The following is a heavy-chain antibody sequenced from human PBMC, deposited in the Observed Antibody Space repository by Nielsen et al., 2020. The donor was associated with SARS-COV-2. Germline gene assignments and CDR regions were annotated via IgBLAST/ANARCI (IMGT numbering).Heavy chain of an antibody. Sequence: GGSLRLSCAASGFTFSSYGMHWVRQAPGKGLEWVAVISYDGSNKYYADSVKGRFTISRDNSKNTLYLQMNSLRAEDTAVYYCAKGPDTAMVRDYWDYYYYYGMDVWGQGTTVTVSS. V-gene: IGHV3-30*18. D-gene: IGHD5-18*01. CDR3: AKGPDTAMVRDYWDYYYYYGMDV. CDR2: ISYDGSNK. J-gene: IGHJ6*02. CDR1: GFTFSSYG.